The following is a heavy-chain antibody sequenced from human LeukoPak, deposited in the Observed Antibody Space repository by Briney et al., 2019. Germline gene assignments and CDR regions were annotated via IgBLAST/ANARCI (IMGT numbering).Heavy chain of an antibody. J-gene: IGHJ6*04. V-gene: IGHV4-34*01. D-gene: IGHD1-26*01. Sequence: SETLSLTCAVYGGSFSGYDWSWIRQPPGKGLEWIGEINHSGSTNYNPSLKSRVTISVDTSKNQFSLKLSSVTAADTAVYYCASGHSGSAPSTTGGMDVWGKGTTVTVSS. CDR3: ASGHSGSAPSTTGGMDV. CDR1: GGSFSGYD. CDR2: INHSGST.